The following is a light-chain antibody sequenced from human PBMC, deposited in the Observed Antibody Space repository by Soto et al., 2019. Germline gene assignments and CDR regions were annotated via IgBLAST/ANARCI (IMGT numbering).Light chain of an antibody. Sequence: VLTQSPGTRSVSAGERATLSCWASQTVRNNYLAWYQQKPGQAPRLLIYDASSRATGIPDRFSGGGSGTDVTITISRLQKEDCSVYYCQQFSSYTLTFGGGTKVDIK. CDR3: QQFSSYTLT. CDR1: QTVRNNY. J-gene: IGKJ4*01. V-gene: IGKV3-20*01. CDR2: DAS.